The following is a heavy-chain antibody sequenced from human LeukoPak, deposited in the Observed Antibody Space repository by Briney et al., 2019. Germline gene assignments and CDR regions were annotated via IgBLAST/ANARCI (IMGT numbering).Heavy chain of an antibody. V-gene: IGHV4-61*02. CDR3: ARSDYGHNIRYYYYYMDV. CDR2: IYTSGGT. Sequence: PSQTLSLTCTVSGGSISSGSCYWSWIRQPAGKGLEWIGRIYTSGGTNYNPSLKSRVTISVDTSKNQFSLNLSSVTAADTAVYYCARSDYGHNIRYYYYYMDVWGKGTTVTVSS. J-gene: IGHJ6*03. D-gene: IGHD4-17*01. CDR1: GGSISSGSCY.